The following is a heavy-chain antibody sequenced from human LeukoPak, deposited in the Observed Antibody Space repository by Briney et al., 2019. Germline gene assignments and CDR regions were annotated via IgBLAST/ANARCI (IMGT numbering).Heavy chain of an antibody. D-gene: IGHD3-9*01. CDR3: ARDRVYYDILTGSILQDSMDV. CDR2: IKQDGSEK. J-gene: IGHJ6*03. V-gene: IGHV3-7*01. CDR1: GFTFSSYW. Sequence: GGSLRLSCAASGFTFSSYWMSWVRQAPGKGLEWVANIKQDGSEKYYVDSVKGRFTISRDNAKNSLYLQMNSLRAEDTAVYYCARDRVYYDILTGSILQDSMDVWGKGTTVTISS.